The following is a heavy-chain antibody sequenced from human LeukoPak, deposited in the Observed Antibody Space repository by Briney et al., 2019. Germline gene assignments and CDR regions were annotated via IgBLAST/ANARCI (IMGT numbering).Heavy chain of an antibody. D-gene: IGHD3-22*01. CDR1: GGTFSSYA. Sequence: SVKVSCKASGGTFSSYAISRVRQAPGQGLEWMGGIIPIFGTANYAQKFQGRVTITADESTSTAYMELSSLRSEDTAVYYCASNMYYYDSSGYYSPFDYWGQGTLVTVSS. CDR2: IIPIFGTA. J-gene: IGHJ4*02. V-gene: IGHV1-69*13. CDR3: ASNMYYYDSSGYYSPFDY.